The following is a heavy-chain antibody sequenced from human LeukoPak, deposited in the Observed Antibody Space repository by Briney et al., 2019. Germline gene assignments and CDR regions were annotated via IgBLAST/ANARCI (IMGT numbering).Heavy chain of an antibody. CDR2: ISGSGDYT. CDR1: GFTFSSQA. J-gene: IGHJ4*02. V-gene: IGHV3-23*01. CDR3: AKGSEYCSRTTCYPIDY. D-gene: IGHD2-2*01. Sequence: GGSLRLSCAASGFTFSSQAMNWVRQAPGKGLEWVSAISGSGDYTYYIDSVKGRFTISRDNSKNTLSLQMNSLRAEDTALYYFAKGSEYCSRTTCYPIDYWGQGILVTVSS.